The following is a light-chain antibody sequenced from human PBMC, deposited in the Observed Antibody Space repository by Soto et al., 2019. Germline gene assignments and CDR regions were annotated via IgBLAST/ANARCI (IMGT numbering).Light chain of an antibody. J-gene: IGKJ4*01. Sequence: DTVMTQSPDSLAVSLGERATINCKSSQSVSSSSINKTHLAWYPRKPGQPPKLLIYWASTRESGVPDRFSGSGSGTDFTLTISSLQAEDVAVYYCQQYYTTPLTFGGGTKVEIK. CDR1: QSVSSSSINKTH. CDR2: WAS. V-gene: IGKV4-1*01. CDR3: QQYYTTPLT.